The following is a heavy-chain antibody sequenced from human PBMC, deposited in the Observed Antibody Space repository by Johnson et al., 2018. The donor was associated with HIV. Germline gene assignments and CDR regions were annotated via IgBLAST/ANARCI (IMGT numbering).Heavy chain of an antibody. CDR2: ISSNGGST. Sequence: AQLVESGGGLVQPGGSLRLSCAASGFTFSSYAMHWVRQAPGKGLEYVSAISSNGGSTYYANSVKGRFTISRDNSKNTLYLQMGSLRAEDMAVYYCARGCGDCYPGDDAFDIWGQGTMVTVSS. V-gene: IGHV3-64*01. CDR1: GFTFSSYA. D-gene: IGHD2-21*02. CDR3: ARGCGDCYPGDDAFDI. J-gene: IGHJ3*02.